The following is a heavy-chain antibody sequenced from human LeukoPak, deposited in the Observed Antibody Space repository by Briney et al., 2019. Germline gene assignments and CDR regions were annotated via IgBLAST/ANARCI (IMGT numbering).Heavy chain of an antibody. J-gene: IGHJ5*02. Sequence: GGSLRLSCAASGFTFDTYSMNWVRQAPGKGLEWVSSITSSSYIYYADSVRGRFTISRDNAKNSLYLQMHSLRAEDTALYYCAREKAAAGPNNWFDPWGQGTLVTVSS. CDR1: GFTFDTYS. V-gene: IGHV3-21*01. D-gene: IGHD6-13*01. CDR3: AREKAAAGPNNWFDP. CDR2: ITSSSYI.